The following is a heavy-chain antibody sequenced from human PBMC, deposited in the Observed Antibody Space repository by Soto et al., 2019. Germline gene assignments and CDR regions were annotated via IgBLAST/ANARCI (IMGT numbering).Heavy chain of an antibody. CDR3: ARDRIQLWFFDY. D-gene: IGHD5-18*01. J-gene: IGHJ4*02. V-gene: IGHV3-33*01. CDR2: IWYDGSNK. Sequence: QVQLVESGGGVVQPGRSLRLSCAASGFTFSSYGMHWVRQAPGKGLEWVAVIWYDGSNKYYADSVKSRFTISRDNSKNTLYLQMNSLRAEDTAVYYCARDRIQLWFFDYWGQGTLVTVSS. CDR1: GFTFSSYG.